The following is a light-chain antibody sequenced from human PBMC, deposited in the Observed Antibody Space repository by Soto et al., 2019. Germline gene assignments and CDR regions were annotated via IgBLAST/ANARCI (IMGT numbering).Light chain of an antibody. CDR1: QSLVYSDGNIY. V-gene: IGKV2-30*01. Sequence: DVVMTQSPVSLPVTLGQPASISCRSSQSLVYSDGNIYVNWFQQRPGQSPRRLIYQVSNRDSGVPDRFSGSGAGTDFTLKISRVEAEDVGVYYCMQGTHWPIAFGQGTRLEIK. CDR3: MQGTHWPIA. J-gene: IGKJ5*01. CDR2: QVS.